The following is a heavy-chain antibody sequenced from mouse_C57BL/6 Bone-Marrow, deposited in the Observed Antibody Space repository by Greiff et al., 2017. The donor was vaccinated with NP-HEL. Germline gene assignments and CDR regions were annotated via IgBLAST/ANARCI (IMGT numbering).Heavy chain of an antibody. CDR3: ASIMSPTTYYYAMDY. D-gene: IGHD2-4*01. CDR1: GFTFSSYA. CDR2: ISDGGSYT. Sequence: EVQGVESGGGLVKPGGSLKLSCAASGFTFSSYAMSWVRQTPEKRLEWVATISDGGSYTYYPANVKGRFTISRDNAKNNLYLQMSHLKSEDTAMYYCASIMSPTTYYYAMDYWGRGTSVTVSS. J-gene: IGHJ4*01. V-gene: IGHV5-4*01.